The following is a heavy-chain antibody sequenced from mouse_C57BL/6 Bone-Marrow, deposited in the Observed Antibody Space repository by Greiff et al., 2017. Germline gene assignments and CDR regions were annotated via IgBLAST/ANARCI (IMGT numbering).Heavy chain of an antibody. CDR1: GFTFSSYG. D-gene: IGHD1-1*01. V-gene: IGHV5-6*01. J-gene: IGHJ2*01. CDR3: ARHGNTVVATDY. Sequence: EVQGVESGGDLVKPGGSLKLSCAASGFTFSSYGMSWVRQTPDKRLEWVATISSGGSYTYYPDSVKGRFTISRDNAKNTLYLQMSSLKSEDTAMYYCARHGNTVVATDYWGQGTTLTVSS. CDR2: ISSGGSYT.